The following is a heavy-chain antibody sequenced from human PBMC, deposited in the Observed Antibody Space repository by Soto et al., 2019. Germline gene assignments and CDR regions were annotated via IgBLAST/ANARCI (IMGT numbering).Heavy chain of an antibody. CDR3: ARRIAAAGGYYYYAFDV. CDR2: IDPIDSKT. V-gene: IGHV5-10-1*01. D-gene: IGHD6-13*01. CDR1: GYNFDTYW. J-gene: IGHJ6*02. Sequence: GESLKISCKGSGYNFDTYWINWVRQTPGKGLEWMGRIDPIDSKTKYSPSLEGHITISVDKSISTTYLQWSSLKASDTAIYYCARRIAAAGGYYYYAFDVWGQGTAVTVSS.